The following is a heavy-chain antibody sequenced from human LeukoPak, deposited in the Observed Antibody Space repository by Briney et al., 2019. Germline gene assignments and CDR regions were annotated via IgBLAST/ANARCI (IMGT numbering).Heavy chain of an antibody. D-gene: IGHD5-12*01. CDR1: GYTFTGYY. CDR3: ATPRGGGYDFDY. J-gene: IGHJ4*02. V-gene: IGHV1-2*02. Sequence: ASVKVSCKASGYTFTGYYMHWVRQAPGQGLEWMRWINPNSGGTNYAQKFQGRVTMTRDTSISTAYMELSRLRSDDTAVYYCATPRGGGYDFDYWGQGTLVTVSS. CDR2: INPNSGGT.